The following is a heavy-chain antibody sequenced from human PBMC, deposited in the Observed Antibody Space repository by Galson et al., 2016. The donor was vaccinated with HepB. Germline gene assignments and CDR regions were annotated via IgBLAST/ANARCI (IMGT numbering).Heavy chain of an antibody. CDR2: IVPIFVTP. D-gene: IGHD3-16*01. Sequence: PVKVSCKASGGTFNTYTLHWVRQAPGQGLEWMGGIVPIFVTPNYAQRLQGRVTITADESTNTVYLELMSLTFEDTAVYYCSVARGGVLFPWGQGTLVTVSS. J-gene: IGHJ5*02. CDR3: SVARGGVLFP. CDR1: GGTFNTYT. V-gene: IGHV1-69*13.